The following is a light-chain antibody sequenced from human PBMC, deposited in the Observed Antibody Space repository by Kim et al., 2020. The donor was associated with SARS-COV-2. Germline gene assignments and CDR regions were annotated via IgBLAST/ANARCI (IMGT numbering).Light chain of an antibody. CDR1: QTVSSY. CDR2: GAS. Sequence: LSPGESATLSCTASQTVSSYLAWYQQKPGQAPRLLIYGASNRATAIPARFSGSGSGTDFTLTISSLEPEDFAVYYCQQRGDWPPTFGGGTKVEIK. J-gene: IGKJ4*01. V-gene: IGKV3-11*01. CDR3: QQRGDWPPT.